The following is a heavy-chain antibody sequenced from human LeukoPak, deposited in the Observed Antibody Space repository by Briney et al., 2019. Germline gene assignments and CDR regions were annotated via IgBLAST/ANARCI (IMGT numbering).Heavy chain of an antibody. Sequence: GGSLRLSCAASGFTFSSYDMNWVRQAPGKGQEWVSYISSSGDVLYYADSVKGRLTISRKNAKNSVYLQMNSLRAEDTALYYCARDHYGSKHFDSWGQGTLVTVSS. J-gene: IGHJ4*02. D-gene: IGHD4-23*01. CDR1: GFTFSSYD. V-gene: IGHV3-48*03. CDR3: ARDHYGSKHFDS. CDR2: ISSSGDVL.